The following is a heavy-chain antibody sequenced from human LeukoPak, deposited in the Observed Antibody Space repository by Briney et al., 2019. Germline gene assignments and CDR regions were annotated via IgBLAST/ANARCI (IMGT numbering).Heavy chain of an antibody. V-gene: IGHV3-53*01. CDR1: GFTVSNNY. CDR2: IYSGGST. CDR3: ARAPTVLVGYCSSSSCQADY. D-gene: IGHD2-2*01. Sequence: GGSLRLSCAASGFTVSNNYMSWVRQAPGKGLEWVSVIYSGGSTYYVDSVKGRFTISRDNAENSLYLQMNSLRVEDTAVYYCARAPTVLVGYCSSSSCQADYWGQGTLVTVSS. J-gene: IGHJ4*02.